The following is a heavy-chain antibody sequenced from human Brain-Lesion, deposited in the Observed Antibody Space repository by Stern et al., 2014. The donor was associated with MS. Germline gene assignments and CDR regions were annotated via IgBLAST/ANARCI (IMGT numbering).Heavy chain of an antibody. J-gene: IGHJ5*02. V-gene: IGHV3-7*01. CDR1: GFTFSSYW. CDR2: LKEDGSET. CDR3: ARGSDT. D-gene: IGHD2-15*01. Sequence: VQLVQSGGGLVQPGGSLRLSCAASGFTFSSYWLNWVRQAPGKGLEWLANLKEDGSETYYVDSVKGRFTISRDNAKNSLYQQMNSLRAEDTAVYYCARGSDTWGQGTLVTVSS.